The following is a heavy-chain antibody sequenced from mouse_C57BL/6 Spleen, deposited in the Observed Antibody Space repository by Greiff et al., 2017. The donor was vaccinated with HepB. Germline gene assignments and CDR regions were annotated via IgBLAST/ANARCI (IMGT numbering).Heavy chain of an antibody. Sequence: QVQLKESGPGLVQPSQSLSITCTVSGFSLTSYGVHWVRQSPGKGLEWLGVIWRGGSTDYNAAFMSRLSSTKDNSKSQVFFKMNSLQADDTAIYYCAKNDGLRPFAYWGQGTLVTVSA. V-gene: IGHV2-5*01. CDR2: IWRGGST. CDR3: AKNDGLRPFAY. CDR1: GFSLTSYG. D-gene: IGHD2-4*01. J-gene: IGHJ3*01.